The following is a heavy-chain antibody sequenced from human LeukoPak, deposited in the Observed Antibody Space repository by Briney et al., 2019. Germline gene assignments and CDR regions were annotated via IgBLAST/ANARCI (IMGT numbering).Heavy chain of an antibody. J-gene: IGHJ6*03. CDR3: ARVAVAGTGLFDYYYMDV. CDR2: ISSSSSYI. D-gene: IGHD6-19*01. Sequence: GGSLRLSCAASGFTFSSYSMNWVRQAPGKGLEWVSSISSSSSYIYYADSVKGRFTISRDNAKNSLYLQMNSLRAEDTAVYYCARVAVAGTGLFDYYYMDVWGKGTTVTVSS. V-gene: IGHV3-21*01. CDR1: GFTFSSYS.